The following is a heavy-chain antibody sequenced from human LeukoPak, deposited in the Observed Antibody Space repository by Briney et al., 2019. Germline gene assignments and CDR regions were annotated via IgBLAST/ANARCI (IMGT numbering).Heavy chain of an antibody. CDR2: IWYDGGNK. D-gene: IGHD6-13*01. V-gene: IGHV3-33*01. CDR1: GFTFSSYG. CDR3: ARDRGAAAAGTDY. J-gene: IGHJ4*02. Sequence: GGSLRLSCAASGFTFSSYGMHWVRQAPGKGLEWVAVIWYDGGNKYYADSVKGRFTISRDNSKNTLYLQMNSLRAEDTAVYYCARDRGAAAAGTDYWGQGTLVTVSS.